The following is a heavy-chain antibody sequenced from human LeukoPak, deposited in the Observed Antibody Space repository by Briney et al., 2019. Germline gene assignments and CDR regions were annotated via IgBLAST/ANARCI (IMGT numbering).Heavy chain of an antibody. D-gene: IGHD2-8*01. J-gene: IGHJ4*02. V-gene: IGHV1-18*01. CDR2: ISAYGNT. CDR3: ARVCIMGSHFDY. Sequence: ASVKVSCKTSGYTFTIYGISWVRQAPGQGLEWMGLISAYGNTNYAQNLQGRVTMTTDTSTSTAYMELRSLRSDDTAVYYCARVCIMGSHFDYWGQGTLVTVSS. CDR1: GYTFTIYG.